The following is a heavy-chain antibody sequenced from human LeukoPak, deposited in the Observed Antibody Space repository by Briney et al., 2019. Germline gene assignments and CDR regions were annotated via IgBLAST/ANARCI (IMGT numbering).Heavy chain of an antibody. CDR1: RFTFSSYS. J-gene: IGHJ4*02. Sequence: PGGSLRLSCAASRFTFSSYSMNWVRQAPGKGLEWVSSISSSSSYIYYADSVKGRFTISRDNAKNSLYLQMNSLRAEDTAVYYCARDVYSSGYIDYWGQGTLVTVSS. V-gene: IGHV3-21*01. CDR2: ISSSSSYI. CDR3: ARDVYSSGYIDY. D-gene: IGHD6-19*01.